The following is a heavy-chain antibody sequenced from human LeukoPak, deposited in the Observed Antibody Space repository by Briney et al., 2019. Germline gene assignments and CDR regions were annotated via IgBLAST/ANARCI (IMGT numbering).Heavy chain of an antibody. CDR3: ARGKLMAGYYYYMDV. CDR1: GGSISSGGYS. CDR2: IYYTGNT. Sequence: SETLSLTCAVSGGSISSGGYSWSWIRQPPGKAMEFIAYIYYTGNTYFNPSLKSRVTISVDTSKNQFSLKLSSVTAADTAVYYCARGKLMAGYYYYMDVWGKGTTVTVSS. V-gene: IGHV4-30-4*07. D-gene: IGHD5-24*01. J-gene: IGHJ6*03.